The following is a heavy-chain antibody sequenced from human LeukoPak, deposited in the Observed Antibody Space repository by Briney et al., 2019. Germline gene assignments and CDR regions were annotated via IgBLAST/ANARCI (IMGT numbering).Heavy chain of an antibody. CDR3: VKEYHSRGFGAYFDY. Sequence: PGGSLRLSCTASKFTFSHYGMQWVRQAPGKGLEWVAVISSDGSIKICADSVKGRFTLSRDNSINTVDLQTNSLRAEDTAVYYCVKEYHSRGFGAYFDYWGQGTLVTVSS. V-gene: IGHV3-30*18. CDR1: KFTFSHYG. J-gene: IGHJ4*02. CDR2: ISSDGSIK. D-gene: IGHD3-3*01.